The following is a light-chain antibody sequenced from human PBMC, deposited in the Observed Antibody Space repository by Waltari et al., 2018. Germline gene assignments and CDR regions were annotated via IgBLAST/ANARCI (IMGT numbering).Light chain of an antibody. CDR3: QVWDSGSGRPQVI. CDR2: DDN. CDR1: NIGRKS. J-gene: IGLJ2*01. Sequence: SYVLTQPPSVSVAPGKPAIITCAGDNIGRKSVYWYQQRAGPAPLLVVHDDNDRPSGIPERLSCSNSGNTATLTISRVEAGDEADFYCQVWDSGSGRPQVIFGGGTRLTVL. V-gene: IGLV3-21*03.